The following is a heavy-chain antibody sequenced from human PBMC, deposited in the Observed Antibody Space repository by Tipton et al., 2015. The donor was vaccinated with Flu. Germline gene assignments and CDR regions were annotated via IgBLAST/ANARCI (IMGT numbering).Heavy chain of an antibody. Sequence: TLSLTCAINGGSFSGYYWTWIRQSPGKGLEWIGEINHSGNATYNPSLKSRLTISVVTSKRQVSLKLTSVTAADTAVYYCVRGGGILASTGARVGILENWGQGTLVSVSS. CDR3: VRGGGILASTGARVGILEN. V-gene: IGHV4-34*01. J-gene: IGHJ4*02. D-gene: IGHD1-1*01. CDR1: GGSFSGYY. CDR2: INHSGNA.